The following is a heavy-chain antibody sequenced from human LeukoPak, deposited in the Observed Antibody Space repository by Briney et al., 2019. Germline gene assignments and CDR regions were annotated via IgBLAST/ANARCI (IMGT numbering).Heavy chain of an antibody. CDR1: GYSISSGYY. J-gene: IGHJ4*02. Sequence: PSETLSLTCTVSGYSISSGYYWGWIRQPPGKGLEWIGGIYHSGSTYYNPSLKSRVTISVDTSKNQFSLKLSSVTAADTAVYYCARAHSSSWSSFDYWGQGTLVTVSS. D-gene: IGHD6-13*01. CDR3: ARAHSSSWSSFDY. CDR2: IYHSGST. V-gene: IGHV4-38-2*02.